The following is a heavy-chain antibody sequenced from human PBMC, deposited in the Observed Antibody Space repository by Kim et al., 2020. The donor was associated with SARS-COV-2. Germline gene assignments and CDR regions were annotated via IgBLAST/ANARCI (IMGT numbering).Heavy chain of an antibody. D-gene: IGHD3-3*01. J-gene: IGHJ6*02. CDR3: ARGIFMDV. CDR2: SGTT. Sequence: SGTTNYNPSLKSRVTISVDTSKNQFSLKLSSVTAADTAVYYCARGIFMDVWGQGTTVTVSS. V-gene: IGHV4-34*01.